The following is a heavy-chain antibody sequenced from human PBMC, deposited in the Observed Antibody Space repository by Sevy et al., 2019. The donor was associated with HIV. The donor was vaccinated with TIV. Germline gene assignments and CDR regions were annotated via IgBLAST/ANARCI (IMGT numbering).Heavy chain of an antibody. CDR1: GFTFSSYW. CDR2: IKQDGSEK. V-gene: IGHV3-7*03. Sequence: GGSLRLSCAASGFTFSSYWMSWVRQAPGKGLEWVANIKQDGSEKYYVDSVKGRFTISRDNAKNSLYLQMNSLRAEYTAVYYCARVPNKYCSGGSCYSGGWFDPWGQGTLVTVSS. J-gene: IGHJ5*02. D-gene: IGHD2-15*01. CDR3: ARVPNKYCSGGSCYSGGWFDP.